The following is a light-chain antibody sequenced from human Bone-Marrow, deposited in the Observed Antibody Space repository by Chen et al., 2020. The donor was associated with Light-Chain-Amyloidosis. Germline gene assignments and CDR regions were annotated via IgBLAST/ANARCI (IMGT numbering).Light chain of an antibody. CDR3: QQYGSSLMYT. V-gene: IGKV3-20*01. CDR2: GAS. J-gene: IGKJ2*01. Sequence: EIVLTQSPGTLSLYPGERATLSCRASQSVSSSYLAWYQQKPVQAPRLLIYGASSRATGIPDRFSGSGSGTDFALTISRLEPEDFAVYYCQQYGSSLMYTFGQGTKLEIK. CDR1: QSVSSSY.